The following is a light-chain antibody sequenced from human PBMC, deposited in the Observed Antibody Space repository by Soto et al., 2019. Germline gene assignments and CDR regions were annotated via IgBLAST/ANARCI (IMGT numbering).Light chain of an antibody. CDR2: GAS. CDR1: QSVSNT. J-gene: IGKJ2*01. V-gene: IGKV3-15*01. CDR3: QQYDNWPYT. Sequence: EIVMTQSPATLSVSPGERATLSCRASQSVSNTLAWYEQKPGQAPRLLRYGASIRATGIPARLSGGGAATQFTLTISRLKSEDFAVYSCQQYDNWPYTFGQGSKMEIK.